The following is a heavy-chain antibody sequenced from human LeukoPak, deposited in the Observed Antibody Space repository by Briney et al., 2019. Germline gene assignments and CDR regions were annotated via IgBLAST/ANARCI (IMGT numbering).Heavy chain of an antibody. Sequence: SETLSLTCTVSGGSISSGDYYWSWIRQPPGKGLEWIGYIYYSGSTNYNPSLKSRVTISVDTSKNQFSLKLSSVTAADTAVYYCARLKWYYFDYWGQGTLVTISS. J-gene: IGHJ4*02. CDR1: GGSISSGDYY. D-gene: IGHD2-8*01. CDR2: IYYSGST. CDR3: ARLKWYYFDY. V-gene: IGHV4-61*08.